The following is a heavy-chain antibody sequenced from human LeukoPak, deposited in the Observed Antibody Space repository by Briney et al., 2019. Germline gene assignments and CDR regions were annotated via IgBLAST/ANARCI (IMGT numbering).Heavy chain of an antibody. J-gene: IGHJ4*02. CDR3: AKDAGIAVAGTSDY. V-gene: IGHV3-23*01. Sequence: GSLRLSCAASGFTFSSYAMSWVRQAPGKGLEWVSAISGSGGSTYYADSVKGQFTISRDNSKNTLYLQMNSLRAEDTAVYYCAKDAGIAVAGTSDYWGQGTLVTVSS. D-gene: IGHD6-19*01. CDR1: GFTFSSYA. CDR2: ISGSGGST.